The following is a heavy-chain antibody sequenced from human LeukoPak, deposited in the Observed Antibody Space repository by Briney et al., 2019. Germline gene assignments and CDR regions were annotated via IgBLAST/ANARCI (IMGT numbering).Heavy chain of an antibody. CDR1: GFTFSSYG. J-gene: IGHJ6*02. CDR2: IWHDGSNK. V-gene: IGHV3-33*01. D-gene: IGHD6-19*01. Sequence: GGSLRLSCAASGFTFSSYGMHWVRQAPGKGLEWVAVIWHDGSNKYYADSVKGRFTISRDNSKNTLYLQMNSLRAEDTAVYYCARDGDYSSGWTRYYYYGMDVWGQGTTVTVSS. CDR3: ARDGDYSSGWTRYYYYGMDV.